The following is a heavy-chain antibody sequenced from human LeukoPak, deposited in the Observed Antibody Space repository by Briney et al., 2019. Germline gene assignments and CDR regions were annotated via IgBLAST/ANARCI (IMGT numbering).Heavy chain of an antibody. Sequence: GGSLRLSCAASAFTFSSYWMSWVRQAPGKGLEWVANIKEDGSEQYYVDSLKGRFTISRDNVKNSLYLQMNSLRAEDTAVYYCVRDSYSRDLDYWGQGTLVTVSS. V-gene: IGHV3-7*01. CDR3: VRDSYSRDLDY. CDR2: IKEDGSEQ. CDR1: AFTFSSYW. D-gene: IGHD3-22*01. J-gene: IGHJ4*02.